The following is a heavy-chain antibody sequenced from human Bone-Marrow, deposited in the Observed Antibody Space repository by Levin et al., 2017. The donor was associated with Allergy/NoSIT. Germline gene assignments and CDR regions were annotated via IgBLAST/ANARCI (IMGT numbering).Heavy chain of an antibody. D-gene: IGHD6-19*01. CDR1: GGTFSSYT. CDR3: ARDRIAVAFRLDAFDI. Sequence: ASVKVSCKASGGTFSSYTISWVRQAPGQGLEWMGRIIPILGIANYAQKFQGRVTITADKSTSTAYMELSSLRSEDTAVYYCARDRIAVAFRLDAFDIWGQGTMVTVSS. V-gene: IGHV1-69*04. J-gene: IGHJ3*02. CDR2: IIPILGIA.